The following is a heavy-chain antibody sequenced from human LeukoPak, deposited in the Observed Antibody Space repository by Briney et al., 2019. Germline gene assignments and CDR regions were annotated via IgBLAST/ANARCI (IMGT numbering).Heavy chain of an antibody. CDR2: ISSSGSTI. Sequence: GGSLRLSCAASGFIFSAYEMNRVRQAPGKGLEWVSYISSSGSTIYYADSVKGRFTISRDNAKKSLYLQMNSLRVEDTAVYYCARVYSSGWSYWGQGTLVTVSS. J-gene: IGHJ4*02. CDR1: GFIFSAYE. CDR3: ARVYSSGWSY. V-gene: IGHV3-48*03. D-gene: IGHD6-19*01.